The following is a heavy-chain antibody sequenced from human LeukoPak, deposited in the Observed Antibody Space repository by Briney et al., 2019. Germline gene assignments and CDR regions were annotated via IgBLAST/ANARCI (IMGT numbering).Heavy chain of an antibody. CDR3: ARAMKTPDYHWFDP. CDR2: IIPIFGTA. D-gene: IGHD4/OR15-4a*01. J-gene: IGHJ5*02. Sequence: EASVKVSCKVSGYTLTELSMHWVRQAPGQGLEWMGGIIPIFGTANYAQKFQGRITITADESTSTAYMELSSLRSEDTAVYYCARAMKTPDYHWFDPWGQGTLVTVSS. V-gene: IGHV1-69*13. CDR1: GYTLTELS.